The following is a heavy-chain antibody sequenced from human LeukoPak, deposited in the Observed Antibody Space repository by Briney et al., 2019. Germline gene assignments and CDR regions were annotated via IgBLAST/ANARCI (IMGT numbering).Heavy chain of an antibody. CDR2: IYYSGST. Sequence: PSETLSLTCTVSGGSISSSSYYWGWIRQPPGKGLEWIGSIYYSGSTYYNPSLKSRVTISVDTSKNQFSLKLSSVTAADTAVYYCASGYSGSYYYYGMDVWGQGTTVTVSS. CDR1: GGSISSSSYY. V-gene: IGHV4-39*01. D-gene: IGHD1-26*01. CDR3: ASGYSGSYYYYGMDV. J-gene: IGHJ6*02.